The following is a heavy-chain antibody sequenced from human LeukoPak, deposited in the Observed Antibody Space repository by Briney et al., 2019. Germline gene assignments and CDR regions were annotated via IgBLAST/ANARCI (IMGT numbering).Heavy chain of an antibody. CDR3: ATRGYSYGSVDY. CDR2: IYSGGST. CDR1: GFTVGSNY. V-gene: IGHV3-66*01. J-gene: IGHJ4*02. Sequence: GGSLRLSCAASGFTVGSNYMSWVRQAPGKGLEWVSVIYSGGSTYYADSVKGRFTISRDNSKNTLYLQMNSLRAEDTAVYYCATRGYSYGSVDYWGQGTLVTVSS. D-gene: IGHD5-18*01.